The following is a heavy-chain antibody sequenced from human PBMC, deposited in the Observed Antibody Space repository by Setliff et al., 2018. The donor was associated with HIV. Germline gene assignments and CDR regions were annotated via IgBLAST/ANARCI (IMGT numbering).Heavy chain of an antibody. D-gene: IGHD6-13*01. J-gene: IGHJ4*02. Sequence: ASVKVSCKASGGTFSSYSINWVRQAPGQGLEWMGVINPSSGDTLYAQNFQGRVTVTRDTSTSTVYMELSSLRSEATAVYVCAVYGSPTYYFDYWGQGKPVTVAS. CDR1: GGTFSSYS. CDR2: INPSSGDT. CDR3: AVYGSPTYYFDY. V-gene: IGHV1-46*01.